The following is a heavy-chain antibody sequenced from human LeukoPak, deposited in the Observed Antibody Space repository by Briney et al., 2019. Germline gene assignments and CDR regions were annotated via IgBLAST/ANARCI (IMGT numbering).Heavy chain of an antibody. J-gene: IGHJ4*02. Sequence: ASVKVSCKVSGYTLTKLSMHWVRQAPGKGLEWMGGFDPEDGETIYAQKFQGRVTMTEDTSTDTAYMELSSLTSEDTAVYYCAALDDYDSSGYPPGWGQGTLVTASS. CDR3: AALDDYDSSGYPPG. CDR1: GYTLTKLS. CDR2: FDPEDGET. D-gene: IGHD3-22*01. V-gene: IGHV1-24*01.